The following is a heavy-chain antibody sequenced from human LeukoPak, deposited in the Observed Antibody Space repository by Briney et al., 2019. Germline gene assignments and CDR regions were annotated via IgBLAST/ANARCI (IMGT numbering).Heavy chain of an antibody. CDR1: GFTFSSYS. Sequence: GRSLRLSCAASGFTFSSYSMDWVRQAPGEGLEWVSSISSSSSYIYYADSVKGRFTISRDNAKNSLYLQMNSLRAEDTAVYYCARDDGFIWGQGTMVTVSS. J-gene: IGHJ3*02. CDR3: ARDDGFI. D-gene: IGHD6-25*01. CDR2: ISSSSSYI. V-gene: IGHV3-21*01.